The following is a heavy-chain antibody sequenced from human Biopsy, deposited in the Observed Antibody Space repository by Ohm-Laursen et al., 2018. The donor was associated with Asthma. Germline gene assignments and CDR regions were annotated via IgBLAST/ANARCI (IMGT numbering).Heavy chain of an antibody. V-gene: IGHV3-30*03. CDR1: GLTFRNYG. CDR3: ARAISSSWWAVEY. J-gene: IGHJ4*02. Sequence: SLRLSCTASGLTFRNYGMHWVRQAPGKGLEWVALISFDGSTKYFADSVKGRFTISRDNSKNTLYLQMNSLRAEDTAVYYCARAISSSWWAVEYWGQETLVTVSS. D-gene: IGHD6-6*01. CDR2: ISFDGSTK.